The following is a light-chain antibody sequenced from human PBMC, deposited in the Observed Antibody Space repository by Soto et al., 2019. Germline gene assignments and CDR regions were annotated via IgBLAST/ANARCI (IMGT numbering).Light chain of an antibody. CDR3: QQYNSFWT. Sequence: DIQMTQSPSTLSASVGDRVTITCRASQSISSWLAWYQQKPGKVPKLLIYDASYLERGVPSRFSGSGSGTEFTLTISSLQPDDLATYYCQQYNSFWTFGQGTKVEI. J-gene: IGKJ1*01. CDR2: DAS. V-gene: IGKV1-5*01. CDR1: QSISSW.